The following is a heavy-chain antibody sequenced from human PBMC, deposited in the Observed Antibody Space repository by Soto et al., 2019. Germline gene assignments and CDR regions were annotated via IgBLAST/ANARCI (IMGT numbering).Heavy chain of an antibody. V-gene: IGHV4-31*03. J-gene: IGHJ4*02. CDR3: ARASTVVSLAFDC. CDR1: GGSINSGGSS. CDR2: IYYSGAT. D-gene: IGHD2-8*02. Sequence: QVQLQESGPGLVKPSQTLSLTGTVSGGSINSGGSSWSWIRQHPGKGLEWVGYIYYSGATYYNPSLESRVSISLDTSENQFSLKLTSVTAADTAVYYCARASTVVSLAFDCWGQGTLGTVSS.